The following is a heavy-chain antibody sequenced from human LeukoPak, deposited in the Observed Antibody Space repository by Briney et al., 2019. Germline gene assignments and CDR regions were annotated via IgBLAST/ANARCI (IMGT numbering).Heavy chain of an antibody. J-gene: IGHJ4*02. CDR2: ISYDGSNK. CDR3: AKDRLVVVPAAMPKARGLFDY. D-gene: IGHD2-2*01. V-gene: IGHV3-30*18. CDR1: GFTLSSYG. Sequence: PGRSRRLSCAASGFTLSSYGTRWVRQAPGKGLEWVAVISYDGSNKYYADSVKGRFTISRDNSKNTLYLQMNSLRAEDTAVYYCAKDRLVVVPAAMPKARGLFDYWGQGTLVTVSS.